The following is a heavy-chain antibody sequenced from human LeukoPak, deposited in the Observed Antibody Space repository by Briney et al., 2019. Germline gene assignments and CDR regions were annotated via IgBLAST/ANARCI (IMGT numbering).Heavy chain of an antibody. CDR2: IYYSGST. CDR1: GGSISSSSYY. Sequence: SETLSLTCTVSGGSISSSSYYWGWIRQPPGKGLEWIGSIYYSGSTYYNPFLKSRVTISVDTSKNQFSLKLSSVTAADTAVYYCARVPDSSGWDPIDYWGQGTLVTVSS. D-gene: IGHD6-19*01. CDR3: ARVPDSSGWDPIDY. V-gene: IGHV4-39*07. J-gene: IGHJ4*02.